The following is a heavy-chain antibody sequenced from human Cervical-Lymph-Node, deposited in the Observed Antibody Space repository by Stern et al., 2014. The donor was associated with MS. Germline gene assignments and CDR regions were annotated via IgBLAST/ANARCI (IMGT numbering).Heavy chain of an antibody. J-gene: IGHJ2*01. CDR1: GGSISSDTYY. Sequence: QVQLVQSGPGLVKPSQTLSLTCTVSGGSISSDTYYWSWIRQHPGKGLEWIGHIYYSGSTYHNPSLESRVTLSVDTSKNQFSLKLSSVTAADTAVYYCARDLVADDYGVYFDLWGRGTLVTVSS. V-gene: IGHV4-31*03. D-gene: IGHD4-17*01. CDR3: ARDLVADDYGVYFDL. CDR2: IYYSGST.